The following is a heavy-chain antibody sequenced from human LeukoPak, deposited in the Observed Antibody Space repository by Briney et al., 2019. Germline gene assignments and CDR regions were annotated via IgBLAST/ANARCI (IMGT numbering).Heavy chain of an antibody. D-gene: IGHD4-17*01. J-gene: IGHJ4*02. Sequence: PSETLSLTCSVSGDSISGHYWSWLRQPAGKGLEWVGRIHSSGSTDYNPSLKSRVTLSVDTSNNQFSLRVNSVTAADTAVYYCAGGPVTTFFWGQGALVTVSS. CDR3: AGGPVTTFF. V-gene: IGHV4-4*07. CDR1: GDSISGHY. CDR2: IHSSGST.